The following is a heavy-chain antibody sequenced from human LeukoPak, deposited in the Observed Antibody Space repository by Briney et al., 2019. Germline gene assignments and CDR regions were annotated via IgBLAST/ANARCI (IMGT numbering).Heavy chain of an antibody. Sequence: SVKVSCKASGGTFSSYAISWVRQAPGQGLEWMGRIIPILGIANYAQKFQGRVTITADKSTSTAYMELSSLRSEDTAVYYCARDPTTVTTGFDYWGQGTLVTVSS. CDR2: IIPILGIA. CDR1: GGTFSSYA. D-gene: IGHD4-17*01. V-gene: IGHV1-69*04. J-gene: IGHJ4*02. CDR3: ARDPTTVTTGFDY.